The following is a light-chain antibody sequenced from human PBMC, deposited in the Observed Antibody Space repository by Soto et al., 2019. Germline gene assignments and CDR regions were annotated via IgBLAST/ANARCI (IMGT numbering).Light chain of an antibody. Sequence: QSALTQPASVSGSPGQSITISCTGTSSDVGGYNYVSWYQQHPGKAPQLMIYDVSNRPSGVSNRFAGSKSGNTASLTISGLQAEDDADYYCSSYTSSSTLYVFGTGTKLTVL. J-gene: IGLJ1*01. V-gene: IGLV2-14*01. CDR1: SSDVGGYNY. CDR2: DVS. CDR3: SSYTSSSTLYV.